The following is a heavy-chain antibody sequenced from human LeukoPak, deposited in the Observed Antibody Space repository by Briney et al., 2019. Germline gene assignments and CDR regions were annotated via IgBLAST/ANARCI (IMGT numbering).Heavy chain of an antibody. Sequence: GGSLRLSCAASGFTFNNYAMTWVRQAPGKGPQWVASIKGDGSETYYVDSVKGRYTISRDNAKNSLFLQMNSLRDEDTAVYYCARDGRLQSLAYWGQGTLVTVSS. CDR2: IKGDGSET. CDR3: ARDGRLQSLAY. V-gene: IGHV3-7*04. J-gene: IGHJ4*02. CDR1: GFTFNNYA. D-gene: IGHD4-11*01.